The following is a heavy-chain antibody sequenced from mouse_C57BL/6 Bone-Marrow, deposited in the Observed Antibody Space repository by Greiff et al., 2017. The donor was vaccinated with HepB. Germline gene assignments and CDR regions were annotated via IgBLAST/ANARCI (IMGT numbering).Heavy chain of an antibody. J-gene: IGHJ3*01. CDR2: IYPRSGNT. CDR3: ARYGNYVFWFAY. Sequence: VQLVESGAELARPGASVKLSCKASGYTFTSYGISWVKQRTGQGLEWIGEIYPRSGNTYYNEKFKGKATLTADKSSSTAYMELRSLTSEDSAVYFCARYGNYVFWFAYWGQGTLVTVSA. D-gene: IGHD2-1*01. CDR1: GYTFTSYG. V-gene: IGHV1-81*01.